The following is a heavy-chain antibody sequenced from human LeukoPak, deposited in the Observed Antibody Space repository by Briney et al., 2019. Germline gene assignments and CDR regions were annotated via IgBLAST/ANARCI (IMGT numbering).Heavy chain of an antibody. D-gene: IGHD6-6*01. V-gene: IGHV1-2*02. CDR2: INPNSGGT. CDR1: GYTFNGYY. CDR3: ARGSSIVTSTIDWFDP. J-gene: IGHJ5*02. Sequence: ASVKFFCNSSGYTFNGYYMHWVREAPGQGLEWMGCINPNSGGTDYAQKFQGRVTMTRDTSINTAYMELSRLRSDDTTIYYCARGSSIVTSTIDWFDPWGQGALVAVPS.